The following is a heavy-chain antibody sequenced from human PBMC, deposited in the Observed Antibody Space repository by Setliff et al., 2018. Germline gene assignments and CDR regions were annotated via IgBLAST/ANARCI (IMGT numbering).Heavy chain of an antibody. J-gene: IGHJ4*02. CDR3: AKPQVELRWGFES. Sequence: PGGSLRLSCAASGFTFSTYAMSWVRQAPGKGLEWVSTIYSGDRNTFYTDSVKGRFTIFRDGSKNTLFPHMTSLRAEDTAVYYCAKPQVELRWGFESWGQGTPVTVSS. CDR1: GFTFSTYA. CDR2: IYSGDRNT. V-gene: IGHV3-23*03. D-gene: IGHD1-7*01.